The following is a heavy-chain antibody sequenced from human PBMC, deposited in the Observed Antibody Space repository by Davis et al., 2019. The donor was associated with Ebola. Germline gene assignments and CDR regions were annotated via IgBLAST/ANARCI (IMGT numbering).Heavy chain of an antibody. CDR1: GFTFSSYS. D-gene: IGHD3-16*01. CDR3: ARSFGSMSNYYYYYYMDV. Sequence: GESLKISCAASGFTFSSYSMNWVRQAPGKGLEWVSSISSSSSYIYYADSVKGRFTISRDNSKNTPYLQMNSLRAEDTAVYYCARSFGSMSNYYYYYYMDVWGKGTTVTVSS. V-gene: IGHV3-21*04. CDR2: ISSSSSYI. J-gene: IGHJ6*03.